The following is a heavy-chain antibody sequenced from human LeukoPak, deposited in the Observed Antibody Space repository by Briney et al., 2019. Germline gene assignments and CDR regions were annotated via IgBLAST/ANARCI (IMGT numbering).Heavy chain of an antibody. CDR3: VRDFRCSGGSCPLFDY. V-gene: IGHV3-53*04. CDR2: IYTGGTA. J-gene: IGHJ4*02. D-gene: IGHD2-15*01. CDR1: GFTVSSNY. Sequence: PGGSLRLSCAASGFTVSSNYMSWVRQAPGKGLEWVSVIYTGGTAYYADSVKGRFSISRHNSNNTLYLQMNSLRVEDTAVYYCVRDFRCSGGSCPLFDYWGQGTLVTVSS.